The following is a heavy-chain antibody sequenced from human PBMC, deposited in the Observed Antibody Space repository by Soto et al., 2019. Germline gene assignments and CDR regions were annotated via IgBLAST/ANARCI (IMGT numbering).Heavy chain of an antibody. CDR3: ARDNQEYMDV. CDR1: GFTVSTNK. J-gene: IGHJ6*03. CDR2: IYSAGST. V-gene: IGHV3-66*01. Sequence: EVQLVESGGGLVQPGGSLRLSCAASGFTVSTNKMRRVRQAPGKGLEWVSVIYSAGSTYYADSVKGSFTISRDHTKYTVYLPMNSLSAEDTAVYSCARDNQEYMDVCGRLNTVTVSS.